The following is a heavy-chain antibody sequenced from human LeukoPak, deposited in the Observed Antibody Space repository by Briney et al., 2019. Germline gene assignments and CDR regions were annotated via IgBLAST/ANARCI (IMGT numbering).Heavy chain of an antibody. CDR3: GRVKKTLPNKLDY. J-gene: IGHJ4*02. Sequence: GGSLRLSCAASGFTVSTNCMIWVRQPPGKGLEWVSVTYNTGSTYNADSVKGRFTISRHNSKNTVYLQMNNLRAEDTAMYYCGRVKKTLPNKLDYGAREP. CDR1: GFTVSTNC. D-gene: IGHD1/OR15-1a*01. CDR2: TYNTGST. V-gene: IGHV3-53*04.